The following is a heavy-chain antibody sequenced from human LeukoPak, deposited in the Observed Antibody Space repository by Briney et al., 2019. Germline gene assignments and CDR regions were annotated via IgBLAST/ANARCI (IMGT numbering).Heavy chain of an antibody. J-gene: IGHJ4*02. CDR3: AKLYSSSWPFEY. V-gene: IGHV3-23*01. Sequence: GSLRLSCAASGFTFSSYAMNWVRQAPGKGLEWVSAICSNDNNTYYANSVKGRFTISRDNSKNTLYLQMNSLRAEDTAIYYCAKLYSSSWPFEYWGQGTLVTVSS. D-gene: IGHD6-13*01. CDR2: ICSNDNNT. CDR1: GFTFSSYA.